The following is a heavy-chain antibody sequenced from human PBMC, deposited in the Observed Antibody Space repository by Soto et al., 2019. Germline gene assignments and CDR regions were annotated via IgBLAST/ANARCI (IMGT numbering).Heavy chain of an antibody. V-gene: IGHV1-69*01. CDR2: IIPLFGTT. CDR3: ASRALAVTWFDP. J-gene: IGHJ5*02. Sequence: QVHLVQSGAELKKPGSSVKVSCKVSGDSDGTYSITWVRQAPGQGLEWMGRIIPLFGTTDYAQRFQGRVTITADESTGIAYLELSSLKFEDTAVYYCASRALAVTWFDPWGQGTLVTVSS. D-gene: IGHD6-19*01. CDR1: GDSDGTYS.